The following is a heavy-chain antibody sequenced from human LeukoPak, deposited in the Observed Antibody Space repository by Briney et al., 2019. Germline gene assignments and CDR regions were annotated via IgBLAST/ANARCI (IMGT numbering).Heavy chain of an antibody. CDR1: GGSISSYY. Sequence: SETLSLTCTVSGGSISSYYWSWIRQPAGKGLEWIGRIYASESASYNPSLKSRVTMSGDTSKNQISLKLSSVTAADTAVYYCTREPAPWGQGTLVTVSS. CDR2: IYASESA. V-gene: IGHV4-4*07. CDR3: TREPAP. J-gene: IGHJ5*02.